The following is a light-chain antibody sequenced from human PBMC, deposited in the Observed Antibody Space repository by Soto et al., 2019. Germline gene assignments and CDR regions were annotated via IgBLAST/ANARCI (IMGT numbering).Light chain of an antibody. CDR2: RTS. Sequence: QAVVTQEPSLTVSPGGTVTLTCASSTGAVTSDHYPNWFQQKAGQAPRALISRTSNKHSWTPARFSGSLLGGKAALTLSGVQPEDEAEYYCLLYYGDAHLEVFGGGTKLTVL. J-gene: IGLJ2*01. CDR1: TGAVTSDHY. V-gene: IGLV7-43*01. CDR3: LLYYGDAHLEV.